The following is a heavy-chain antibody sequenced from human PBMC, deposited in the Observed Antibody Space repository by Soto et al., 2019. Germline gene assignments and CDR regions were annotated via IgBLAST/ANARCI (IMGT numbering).Heavy chain of an antibody. J-gene: IGHJ4*02. CDR2: ISGGVA. CDR3: AKDPTYYDSSGYFETDS. D-gene: IGHD3-22*01. CDR1: GFTFRTYA. Sequence: EVHLLESGGGLVQPGGSLRLSCAASGFTFRTYAMSWVRQAPGRGLEWVSAISGGVAYYADSVKGRFTISRDNSKNTLYLQMNSLRAEDTAVYYCAKDPTYYDSSGYFETDSWGQGTLVTVSS. V-gene: IGHV3-23*01.